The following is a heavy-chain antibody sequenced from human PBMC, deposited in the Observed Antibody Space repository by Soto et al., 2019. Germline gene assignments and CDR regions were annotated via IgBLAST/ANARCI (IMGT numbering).Heavy chain of an antibody. J-gene: IGHJ5*02. CDR3: ASPKIAFYNWFDP. CDR1: CGSISSSDYY. CDR2: IYYSGST. Sequence: SETLSLTCTVSCGSISSSDYYLGWIRQPPGKGLEWIGNIYYSGSTYYNPSLKSRVTISVDTSKNQFSLKLSSVTAADTAVYYCASPKIAFYNWFDPWGQGTLVTVSS. D-gene: IGHD3-3*02. V-gene: IGHV4-39*01.